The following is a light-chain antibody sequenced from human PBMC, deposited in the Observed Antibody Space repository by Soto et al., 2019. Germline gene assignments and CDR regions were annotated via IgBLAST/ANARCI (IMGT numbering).Light chain of an antibody. CDR2: AAS. CDR3: QKYSSVPF. Sequence: DIQMTQSPTSLSASVGDRVTITCRASQGIRNFVAWYQQKPGKAPKLLIYAASTLQAGVPSRFSGSGSATDFTLTITSLQPEDVATYSCQKYSSVPFFGPGTKVEIK. CDR1: QGIRNF. J-gene: IGKJ3*01. V-gene: IGKV1-27*01.